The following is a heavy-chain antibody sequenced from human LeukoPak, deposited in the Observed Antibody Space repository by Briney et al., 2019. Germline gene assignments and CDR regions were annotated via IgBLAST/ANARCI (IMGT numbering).Heavy chain of an antibody. Sequence: GGSLRLSCAASGFTFNSYAMNWVRQAPGKGLEWVAVISYDGSNKYYADSVKGRFTISRDNSKNTLYLQMNSLRPVDTAVYYCARGGYYDSSGFPFDYWGQGTLVTVSS. CDR1: GFTFNSYA. J-gene: IGHJ4*02. D-gene: IGHD3-22*01. V-gene: IGHV3-30-3*01. CDR3: ARGGYYDSSGFPFDY. CDR2: ISYDGSNK.